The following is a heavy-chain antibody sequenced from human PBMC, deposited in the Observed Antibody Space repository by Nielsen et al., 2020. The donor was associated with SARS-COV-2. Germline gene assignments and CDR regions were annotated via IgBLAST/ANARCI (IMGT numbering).Heavy chain of an antibody. CDR3: ARDGPTRATATDY. CDR2: ISWNSGSI. D-gene: IGHD2-2*01. CDR1: GFTFDDYA. V-gene: IGHV3-9*01. J-gene: IGHJ4*02. Sequence: GGSLRLSCAASGFTFDDYAMHWVRQAPGKGLEWVSGISWNSGSIGYADSVKGRFTISRDNAKNSLYLQMNSLRAEDTAVYFCARDGPTRATATDYWGQGTLVTVS.